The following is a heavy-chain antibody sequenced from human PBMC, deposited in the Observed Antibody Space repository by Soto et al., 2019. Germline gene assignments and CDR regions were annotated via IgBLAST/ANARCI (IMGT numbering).Heavy chain of an antibody. D-gene: IGHD1-1*01. V-gene: IGHV3-21*01. Sequence: SWVSKAPGKGLEWVSSISTSSSDIYYADSVKGRFTISRDNAKNSLYLQMNSLRADDTAVYSCAREPYPPRYPSWYWVQ. CDR3: AREPYPPRYPSWY. CDR2: ISTSSSDI. J-gene: IGHJ4*02.